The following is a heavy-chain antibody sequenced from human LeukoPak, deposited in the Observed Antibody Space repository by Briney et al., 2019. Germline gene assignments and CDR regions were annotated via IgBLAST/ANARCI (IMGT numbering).Heavy chain of an antibody. D-gene: IGHD5-18*01. V-gene: IGHV1-8*01. CDR3: AKNVRDTGTFDY. CDR1: GYTFTTYD. Sequence: ASVKVSCKASGYTFTTYDINWVRQATGQGLEWMGWMNPNSGNTGYAQRFQGRVTMTRDTSISTAYMELNSLTSEDTAVYYCAKNVRDTGTFDYWGQGTLVTVSS. CDR2: MNPNSGNT. J-gene: IGHJ4*02.